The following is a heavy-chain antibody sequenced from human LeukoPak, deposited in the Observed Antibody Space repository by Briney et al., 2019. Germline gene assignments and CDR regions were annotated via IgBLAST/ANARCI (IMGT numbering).Heavy chain of an antibody. CDR1: GFTFSDYY. Sequence: GGSLRLSCAASGFTFSDYYMSWIRQAPEKGLEWVSYVSSSSSYTNYADSVKGRFTISRDNAKNSLYLQMNSLRAEDTAVYYCARGRGYCSSTSCYERAFDIWGQGTMVTVSS. J-gene: IGHJ3*02. D-gene: IGHD2-2*01. CDR3: ARGRGYCSSTSCYERAFDI. V-gene: IGHV3-11*06. CDR2: VSSSSSYT.